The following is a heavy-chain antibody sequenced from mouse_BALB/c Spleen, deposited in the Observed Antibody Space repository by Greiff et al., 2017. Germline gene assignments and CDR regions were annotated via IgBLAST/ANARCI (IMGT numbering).Heavy chain of an antibody. D-gene: IGHD4-1*01. CDR1: GFTFSDYY. CDR3: AANAWFAY. Sequence: DVHLVESGGGLVKPGGSLKLSCAASGFTFSDYYMYWVRQTPEKRLEWVATISDGGSYTYYPDSVKGRFTISRDNAKNNLYLQMSSLKSEDTAMYYCAANAWFAYWGQGTLVTVSA. V-gene: IGHV5-4*02. J-gene: IGHJ3*01. CDR2: ISDGGSYT.